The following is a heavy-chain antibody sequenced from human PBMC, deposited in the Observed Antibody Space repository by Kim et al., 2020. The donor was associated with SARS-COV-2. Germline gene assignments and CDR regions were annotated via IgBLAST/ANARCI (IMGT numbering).Heavy chain of an antibody. V-gene: IGHV3-15*01. Sequence: GGSLRLSCTGSGFTFTNAWMSWVRQAPGKGLEWVGRIKSQVDGRTSDYAAPVKGRFTISRDDSKDSLFLQMNSLKIEDTAVYYCTTEYWGAFNYWGQGTLVTVSS. CDR2: IKSQVDGRTS. D-gene: IGHD7-27*01. J-gene: IGHJ4*02. CDR3: TTEYWGAFNY. CDR1: GFTFTNAW.